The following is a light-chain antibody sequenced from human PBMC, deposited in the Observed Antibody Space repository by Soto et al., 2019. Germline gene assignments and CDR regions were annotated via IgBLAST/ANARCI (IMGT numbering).Light chain of an antibody. V-gene: IGLV2-14*01. J-gene: IGLJ1*01. CDR1: SSDFGAYNF. Sequence: QSALTQPASVSGSPGQSITISCSGTSSDFGAYNFVSWYQQHPGKAPKLIIYEVINRPSGVSNRFSGSKSGNTASLTISGLQAEDEADYYCSSYTSTSPYVFGTGTKVTVL. CDR2: EVI. CDR3: SSYTSTSPYV.